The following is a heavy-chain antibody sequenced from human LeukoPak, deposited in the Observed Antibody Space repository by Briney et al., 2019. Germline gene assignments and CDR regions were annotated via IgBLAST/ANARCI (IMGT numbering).Heavy chain of an antibody. V-gene: IGHV3-30-3*01. CDR2: ISSDGNYK. D-gene: IGHD2-2*01. J-gene: IGHJ4*02. CDR3: ARSGGVVPAAMEKYLKY. Sequence: GGSLRLSCAASGFTFSRYAMHWVRQAPGKGLEWVAVISSDGNYKYYADSVKGRFTIPRDNSKNTLYLQMNSLRAEDTAMYYCARSGGVVPAAMEKYLKYWGQGTLVTVSS. CDR1: GFTFSRYA.